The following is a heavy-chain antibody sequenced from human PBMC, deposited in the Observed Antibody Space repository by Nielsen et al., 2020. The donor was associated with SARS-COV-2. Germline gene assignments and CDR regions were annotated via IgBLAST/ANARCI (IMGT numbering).Heavy chain of an antibody. CDR1: GFTFSSYS. J-gene: IGHJ4*02. CDR2: ISSSSSYI. CDR3: ARIGAWTGEQDY. D-gene: IGHD3/OR15-3a*01. V-gene: IGHV3-21*01. Sequence: GGSLRLSCAASGFTFSSYSMNWVRQAPGKGLEWVSSISSSSSYIYYADSVKGRFTISRDNAKNSLYLQMNSLRAEDTAVYYCARIGAWTGEQDYWGQGTLVTVSS.